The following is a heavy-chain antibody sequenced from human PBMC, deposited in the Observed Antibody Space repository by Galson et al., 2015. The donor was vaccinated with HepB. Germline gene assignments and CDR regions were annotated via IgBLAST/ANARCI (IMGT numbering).Heavy chain of an antibody. CDR1: GGSISSGGYY. Sequence: CTVSGGSISSGGYYWSWIRQHPGKGLEWIGYIYYSGSTYYNPSLKSRVTISVDTSKNQFSLKLSSVTAADTAVYYCARWSSPVTGMDVWGQGTTVTASS. CDR3: ARWSSPVTGMDV. CDR2: IYYSGST. V-gene: IGHV4-31*03. D-gene: IGHD1-26*01. J-gene: IGHJ6*02.